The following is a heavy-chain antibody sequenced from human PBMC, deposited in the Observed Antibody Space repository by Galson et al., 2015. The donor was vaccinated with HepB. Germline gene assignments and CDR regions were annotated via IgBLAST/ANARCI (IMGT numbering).Heavy chain of an antibody. CDR2: LSPYNGNT. CDR3: ARHKVVLRYFEWLTPVDY. V-gene: IGHV1-18*01. D-gene: IGHD3-9*01. Sequence: KVSCKASGYSFTNYDISWVRQAPGQGLEWMGCLSPYNGNTDYAQKLQGRVAMTTDTSTSTAYMELRSLRSDDTAVYYCARHKVVLRYFEWLTPVDYWGQGTLVTVSS. CDR1: GYSFTNYD. J-gene: IGHJ4*02.